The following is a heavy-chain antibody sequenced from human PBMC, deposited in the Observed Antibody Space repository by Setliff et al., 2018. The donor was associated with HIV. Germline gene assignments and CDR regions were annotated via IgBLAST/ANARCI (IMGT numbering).Heavy chain of an antibody. CDR2: IYYSGST. CDR3: ARGDGTKYYYYYYMDV. Sequence: SETLSLTCTVSGGPISSYYWSWIRQPPGKGLEWIGYIYYSGSTNYNPSLKSRVTISVDTSTNQFSLKLSSVTAADTAVYYCARGDGTKYYYYYYMDVWGKGTTVTVSS. D-gene: IGHD1-7*01. V-gene: IGHV4-59*01. CDR1: GGPISSYY. J-gene: IGHJ6*03.